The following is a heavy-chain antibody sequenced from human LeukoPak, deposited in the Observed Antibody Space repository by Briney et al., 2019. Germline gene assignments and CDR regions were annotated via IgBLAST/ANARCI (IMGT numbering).Heavy chain of an antibody. CDR2: ISYDGGNT. V-gene: IGHV3-30-3*01. Sequence: QPGGSLRLSCAASGFTFSSNAIHWVRQAPGKGLEWVAEISYDGGNTYYADSVKGRFTISRDNSENTPYLQMNSLRAEDTAVYYCAKEGTGIHFDYWGQGTLVTVSS. CDR1: GFTFSSNA. D-gene: IGHD1-1*01. CDR3: AKEGTGIHFDY. J-gene: IGHJ4*02.